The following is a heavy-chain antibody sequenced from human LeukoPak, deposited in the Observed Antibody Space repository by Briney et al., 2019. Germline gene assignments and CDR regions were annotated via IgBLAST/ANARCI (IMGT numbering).Heavy chain of an antibody. D-gene: IGHD4-17*01. J-gene: IGHJ3*02. V-gene: IGHV3-23*01. CDR3: ARDPNGDYIGTFDM. CDR1: GFTFNIYA. CDR2: ISGGGDT. Sequence: PGGSLRLSCAASGFTFNIYAINWARQAPGKGLEWVSAISGGGDTYYADSVQGRFSISRDNSKNTLYLQMYSLRAEDTAIYYCARDPNGDYIGTFDMWGQGTMVTVSS.